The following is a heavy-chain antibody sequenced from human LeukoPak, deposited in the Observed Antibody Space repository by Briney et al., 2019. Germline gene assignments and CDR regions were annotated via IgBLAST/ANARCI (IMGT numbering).Heavy chain of an antibody. CDR1: GGSISSYY. CDR2: INHGGST. D-gene: IGHD3-22*01. Sequence: SETLSLTCTVSGGSISSYYWSWIRQPPGKGLEWIGEINHGGSTNYNPSLKSRVTISVDTSKNQFSLKLSSVTAADTAVYYCARGAPREWVLRRGGGRVYYWGQGTLVTVSS. J-gene: IGHJ4*02. CDR3: ARGAPREWVLRRGGGRVYY. V-gene: IGHV4-34*01.